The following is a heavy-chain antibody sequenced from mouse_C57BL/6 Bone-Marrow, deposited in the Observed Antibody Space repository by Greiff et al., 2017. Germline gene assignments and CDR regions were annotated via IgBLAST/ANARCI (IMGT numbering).Heavy chain of an antibody. V-gene: IGHV1-78*01. Sequence: VQLVESDAELVKPGASVKISCKVSGYTFTDHTIHWMKQRPEQGLEWIGYIYPRDGSTKYNEKFKGKATLTADKSSSTAYMQLNSLTSEDSAVYFCAREDYYGSSYWYFDVWGTGTTVTVSS. D-gene: IGHD1-1*01. J-gene: IGHJ1*03. CDR2: IYPRDGST. CDR1: GYTFTDHT. CDR3: AREDYYGSSYWYFDV.